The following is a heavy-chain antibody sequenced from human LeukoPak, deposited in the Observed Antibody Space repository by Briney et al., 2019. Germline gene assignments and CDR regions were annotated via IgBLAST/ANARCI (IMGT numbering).Heavy chain of an antibody. V-gene: IGHV4-30-2*01. CDR2: IYHSGST. Sequence: PSETLSLTCAVSGGSISSGGYSWSWIRRPPGKGLEWIGYIYHSGSTYYNPSLKSRVTISVDRSKNQFSLKLSSVTAADTAVCYCARENDGPGEPNWYFDLWGRGTLVTVSS. J-gene: IGHJ2*01. CDR3: ARENDGPGEPNWYFDL. CDR1: GGSISSGGYS. D-gene: IGHD1-1*01.